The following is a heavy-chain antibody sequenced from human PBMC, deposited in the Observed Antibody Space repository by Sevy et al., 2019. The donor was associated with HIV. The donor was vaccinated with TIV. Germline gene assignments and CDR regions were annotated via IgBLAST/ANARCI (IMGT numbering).Heavy chain of an antibody. J-gene: IGHJ4*02. D-gene: IGHD3-22*01. Sequence: GGSLRLSCAASGFTFSSYAMSWVRQAPGKGLEWVSAISGSAGSTYYDDSVKGRFTISRDKSKNTLYLQMNSLRAEDTAVYYCASRTYYYDSSGYYRDYWGQGTLVTVSS. CDR2: ISGSAGST. CDR1: GFTFSSYA. V-gene: IGHV3-23*01. CDR3: ASRTYYYDSSGYYRDY.